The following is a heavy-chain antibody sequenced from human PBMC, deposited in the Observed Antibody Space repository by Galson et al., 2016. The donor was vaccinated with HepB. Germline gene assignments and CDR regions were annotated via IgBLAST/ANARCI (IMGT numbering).Heavy chain of an antibody. CDR1: GYSFSSYG. Sequence: CKASGYSFSSYGISWVRQAPGQGLEWMAWINTGTPGDTLYAQSLQGRLTLTTDPSTTTAYMNLRSLGSDDTAVYFSARDFCTGVSCNHALGHWGQGTLVTVSS. D-gene: IGHD2-8*02. J-gene: IGHJ4*02. CDR3: ARDFCTGVSCNHALGH. CDR2: INTGTPGDT. V-gene: IGHV1-18*01.